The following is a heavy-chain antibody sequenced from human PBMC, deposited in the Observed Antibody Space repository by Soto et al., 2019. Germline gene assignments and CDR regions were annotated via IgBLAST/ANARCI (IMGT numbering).Heavy chain of an antibody. J-gene: IGHJ4*02. CDR2: ISSSSSYI. CDR1: GFTFSSYS. CDR3: ARDPSKVTTKRSDY. D-gene: IGHD4-17*01. Sequence: EVQLVESGGGLVKPGGSLRLSCAASGFTFSSYSMNWVRQAPGKGLEWVSSISSSSSYIYYADSVKGRFTISRDNAKNSLYLQMNSLRAEDTAVYYCARDPSKVTTKRSDYWGQGTLVTVSS. V-gene: IGHV3-21*01.